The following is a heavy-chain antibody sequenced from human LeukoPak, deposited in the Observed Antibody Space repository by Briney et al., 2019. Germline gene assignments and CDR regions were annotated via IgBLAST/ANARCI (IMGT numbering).Heavy chain of an antibody. CDR3: ARRGTTYCTVDSCHPNWFDP. CDR2: INGSSSDT. CDR1: GFTFSDYC. V-gene: IGHV3-11*03. D-gene: IGHD2-15*01. Sequence: PGGSLRLSCAASGFTFSDYCMTWIRQAPGRGLEWISYINGSSSDTKYADSVKGRFTISRDNAKNSVYLLMNSVRAEDTAVYYCARRGTTYCTVDSCHPNWFDPWGQGTLVTVSS. J-gene: IGHJ5*02.